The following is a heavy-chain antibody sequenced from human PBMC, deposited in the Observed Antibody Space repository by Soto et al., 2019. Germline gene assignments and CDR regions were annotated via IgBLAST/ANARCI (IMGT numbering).Heavy chain of an antibody. CDR1: GGSISSGGYS. D-gene: IGHD3-22*01. CDR3: ARDKHYYDSSGYYYTGPDAFDI. J-gene: IGHJ3*02. Sequence: QLQLQESGSGLVKPSQTLSLTCAVSGGSISSGGYSWSWIRQPPGKGLEWIGYIYHSGSTYYNPSLKSRVTISVDRPKNQFSLKLSSVTAADTAVYYCARDKHYYDSSGYYYTGPDAFDIWGQGTMVTVSS. CDR2: IYHSGST. V-gene: IGHV4-30-2*01.